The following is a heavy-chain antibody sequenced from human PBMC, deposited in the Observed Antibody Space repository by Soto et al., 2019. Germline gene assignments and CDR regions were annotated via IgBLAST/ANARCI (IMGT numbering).Heavy chain of an antibody. V-gene: IGHV4-59*08. J-gene: IGHJ4*02. CDR3: ARRYGYYFDY. CDR2: IYYSGST. CDR1: GGSISSYY. D-gene: IGHD4-17*01. Sequence: PSETLCLTCTVSGGSISSYYWSGIRQPPGKGLEWIGYIYYSGSTNYNPSLKSRVTISVDTSKNQLSLKLSSVTAADTAVYYCARRYGYYFDYWGQGTLVTVSS.